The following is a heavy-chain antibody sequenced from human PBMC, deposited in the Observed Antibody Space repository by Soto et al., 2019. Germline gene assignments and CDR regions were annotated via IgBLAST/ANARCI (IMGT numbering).Heavy chain of an antibody. Sequence: ESGGVVVQPGRSLRLACAASGFTFSSYGMHWVRQAPGKGLEWVTLISYDGGHKYYADSVKGRFSISRDNSRNTLYLQMNSLRPEDAAVYYCVKSLGFCSSSSCSRDYYYYYGMDVW. V-gene: IGHV3-30*18. J-gene: IGHJ6*01. CDR3: VKSLGFCSSSSCSRDYYYYYGMDV. CDR2: ISYDGGHK. D-gene: IGHD2-2*01. CDR1: GFTFSSYG.